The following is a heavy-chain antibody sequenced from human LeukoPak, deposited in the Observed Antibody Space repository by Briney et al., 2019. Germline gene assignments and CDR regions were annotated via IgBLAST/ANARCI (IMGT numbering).Heavy chain of an antibody. Sequence: GGSLRLSCATSGFTFSSYTMHWVRQAPGKGLEWVAVISYDGSNKYYADSVKGRFTISRDNSKDTLYLQMNSLRAEDTAVYYCAKQSGGVGSSGYIRDAFDIWGQGTMVTVSS. CDR1: GFTFSSYT. CDR3: AKQSGGVGSSGYIRDAFDI. V-gene: IGHV3-30*18. D-gene: IGHD3-22*01. J-gene: IGHJ3*02. CDR2: ISYDGSNK.